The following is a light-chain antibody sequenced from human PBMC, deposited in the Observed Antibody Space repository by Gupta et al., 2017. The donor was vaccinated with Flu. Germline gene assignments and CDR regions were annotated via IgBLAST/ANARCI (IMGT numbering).Light chain of an antibody. V-gene: IGKV4-1*01. CDR1: QSVLYSSNNKNY. Sequence: DIVMTQSPDSLAVSLGERATINCKSSQSVLYSSNNKNYLAWYQQKPGQPPKLLIYWASTRESGVPDRFSGSGSGTDFTLTISSLQAEDVAVYYCQQYYRTLRGTFGQGTKVEIK. CDR2: WAS. J-gene: IGKJ1*01. CDR3: QQYYRTLRGT.